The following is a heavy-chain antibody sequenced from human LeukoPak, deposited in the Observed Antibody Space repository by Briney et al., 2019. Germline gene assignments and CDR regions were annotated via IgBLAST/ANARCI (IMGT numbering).Heavy chain of an antibody. V-gene: IGHV3-15*01. CDR2: IKSKTDGGTT. J-gene: IGHJ1*01. CDR3: ARDILTGSQSRFQR. D-gene: IGHD3-9*01. CDR1: GFTFSNAW. Sequence: NPGGSLRLSCAASGFTFSNAWMSWVRQAPGKGLEWVGRIKSKTDGGTTDYAAPVKGRFTISRDNAQNSLYLQMNSLRAEDTAVYYCARDILTGSQSRFQRWGQGTLVTVSS.